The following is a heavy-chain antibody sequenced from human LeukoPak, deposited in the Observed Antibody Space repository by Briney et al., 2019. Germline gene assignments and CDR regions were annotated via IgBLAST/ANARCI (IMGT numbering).Heavy chain of an antibody. CDR3: ARIHRYCSSGACYVLDN. CDR2: VYYSGST. J-gene: IGHJ4*02. V-gene: IGHV4-59*02. D-gene: IGHD2-15*01. Sequence: SETLSLTCVVSGGSVSGYYWGWIRRPPGRGLEWIGYVYYSGSTSYNPSFKSRITISVDTSRNQFSLQLSSVTAADTAVYYCARIHRYCSSGACYVLDNWGQGTLVAVSS. CDR1: GGSVSGYY.